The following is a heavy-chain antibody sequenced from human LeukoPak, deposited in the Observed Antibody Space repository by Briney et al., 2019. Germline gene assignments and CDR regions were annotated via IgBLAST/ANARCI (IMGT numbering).Heavy chain of an antibody. D-gene: IGHD1-26*01. CDR1: GFTFSSYA. J-gene: IGHJ5*02. CDR2: ISGSGGST. Sequence: GGSLRLSCAASGFTFSSYAMSWVRQAPGKGLEWVSTISGSGGSTYYADSVKGRFTISRDNSKNTLYLQMNSLRAEDTAVYYCAKDFLSGSYVPNWFDPWGQGTLVTVSS. CDR3: AKDFLSGSYVPNWFDP. V-gene: IGHV3-23*01.